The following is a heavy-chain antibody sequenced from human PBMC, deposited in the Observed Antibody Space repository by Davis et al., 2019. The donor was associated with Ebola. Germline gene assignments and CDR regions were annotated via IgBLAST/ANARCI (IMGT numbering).Heavy chain of an antibody. CDR3: GREDPFHYDFWSGPFDP. J-gene: IGHJ5*02. D-gene: IGHD3-3*01. Sequence: GESLKISCAASGFTFSIYWMSWVRQAPGKGLEWVANIKQDGSEKYYVDSVKGRFTISRDNAKNSLYLQMNSLRAEDTAVYFCGREDPFHYDFWSGPFDPWGQGTLVTVSS. V-gene: IGHV3-7*03. CDR2: IKQDGSEK. CDR1: GFTFSIYW.